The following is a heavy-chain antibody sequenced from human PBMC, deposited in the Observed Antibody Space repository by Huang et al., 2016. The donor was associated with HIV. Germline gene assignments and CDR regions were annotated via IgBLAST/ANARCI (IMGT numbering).Heavy chain of an antibody. CDR3: SRQDEKGYCAGDCSNHYYFGLDV. D-gene: IGHD2-21*02. V-gene: IGHV4-39*01. J-gene: IGHJ6*02. CDR2: IYYSGSS. Sequence: QLQLQESGPGLVKPSETLSLTCTVSGVSISNSRYYWGWIRQPPGKGLEYIGSIYYSGSSYYNPALKRRITMSIDSSKHQFSLKLTAVTAADTAGYYWSRQDEKGYCAGDCSNHYYFGLDVWGHGTTVTVS. CDR1: GVSISNSRYY.